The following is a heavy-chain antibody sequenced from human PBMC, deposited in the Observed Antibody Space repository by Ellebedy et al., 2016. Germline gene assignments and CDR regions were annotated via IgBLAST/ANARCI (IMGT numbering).Heavy chain of an antibody. D-gene: IGHD5-24*01. Sequence: ASVKVSCKASGYTFTGYYMHWVRQAPGQGLEWMGWINPNSGGTNYAQKFQGRVTITTDTSASTAYMELSSLTSEDAAVYYCTRGRHGYNYQPCDYWGQGTLVTVSS. CDR3: TRGRHGYNYQPCDY. CDR2: INPNSGGT. CDR1: GYTFTGYY. V-gene: IGHV1-2*02. J-gene: IGHJ4*02.